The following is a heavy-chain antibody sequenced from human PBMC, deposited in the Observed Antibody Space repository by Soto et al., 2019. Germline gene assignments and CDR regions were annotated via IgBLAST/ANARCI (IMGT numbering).Heavy chain of an antibody. CDR1: GYTFTSYY. V-gene: IGHV1-46*01. CDR3: ARDWAYSSGWYRGHFDY. D-gene: IGHD6-19*01. J-gene: IGHJ4*02. CDR2: INPSGGST. Sequence: GASVKVSCKASGYTFTSYYMHWVRQAPGQGLEWMGIINPSGGSTSYAQKFQGRVTMTRDTSTSTVYMELSSLRSEDTAVYYCARDWAYSSGWYRGHFDYWGQGTLVTVSS.